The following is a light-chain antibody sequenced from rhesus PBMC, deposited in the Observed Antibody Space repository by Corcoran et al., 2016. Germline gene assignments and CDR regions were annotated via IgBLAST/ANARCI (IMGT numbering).Light chain of an antibody. CDR1: QSVTSS. Sequence: EIVMTQSPATLSLSPGEGATLSCRASQSVTSSFAWYQQKPGQAPNLLIYGASSRATGIPDRFSGSGSGTEFTLTISSLEPEDVGVYFCQQDYSWPPTIGGGTKVELK. V-gene: IGKV3-42*01. J-gene: IGKJ4*01. CDR2: GAS. CDR3: QQDYSWPPT.